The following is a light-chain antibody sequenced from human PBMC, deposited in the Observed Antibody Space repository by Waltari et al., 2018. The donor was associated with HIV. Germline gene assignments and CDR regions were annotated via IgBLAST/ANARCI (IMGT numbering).Light chain of an antibody. J-gene: IGLJ2*01. CDR1: RSNIGAGFF. CDR3: QSYDSSLRASV. Sequence: QSALTQPPSVSGAPGQRVTISCTGNRSNIGAGFFVHWYQHLPGTAPKLLVYSDVNRPAGAPDRFAGCESGTSASLVITGLQAEDEADYYCQSYDSSLRASVFGGGTKLTVL. V-gene: IGLV1-40*01. CDR2: SDV.